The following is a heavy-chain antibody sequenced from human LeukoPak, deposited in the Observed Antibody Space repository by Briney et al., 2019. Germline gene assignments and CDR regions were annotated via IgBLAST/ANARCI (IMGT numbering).Heavy chain of an antibody. J-gene: IGHJ2*01. CDR2: ISRDGQTK. V-gene: IGHV3-30*03. CDR3: AREGTWGNWYFDL. D-gene: IGHD1-14*01. Sequence: GGSLRLSCAASGFTFDDYAMHWVRQAPGKGLEWMVVISRDGQTKYYADSVKGRFIISRDNPQKTVYLEMNSLRDADTAVYYCAREGTWGNWYFDLWGRGTLVTVSS. CDR1: GFTFDDYA.